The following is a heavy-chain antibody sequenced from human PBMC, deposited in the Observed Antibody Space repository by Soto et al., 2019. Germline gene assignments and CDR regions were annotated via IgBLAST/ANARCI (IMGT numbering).Heavy chain of an antibody. J-gene: IGHJ4*02. CDR2: IKQDGSEK. V-gene: IGHV3-7*01. D-gene: IGHD3-9*01. CDR3: ARPTGRYFDWSLRY. Sequence: EVQLVESGGGLVQPGGSLRLSCAASGFTFSSYWMSWVRQAPGKGLEWVANIKQDGSEKYYVDSVKGRFTISRDNAKNSLYLQMNSLRAEDTAVYYCARPTGRYFDWSLRYWGQGTLVTVSS. CDR1: GFTFSSYW.